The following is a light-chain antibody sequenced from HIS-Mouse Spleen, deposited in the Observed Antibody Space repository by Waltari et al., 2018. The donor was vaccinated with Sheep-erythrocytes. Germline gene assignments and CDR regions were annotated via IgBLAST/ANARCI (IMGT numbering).Light chain of an antibody. CDR3: CSYAGSSTPWV. J-gene: IGLJ3*02. CDR1: SSDVGGYTL. V-gene: IGLV2-23*01. Sequence: QSALTQPASVSGSPGQSIPISCTGTSSDVGGYTLVSWYQQHPGKAPKLTIYEGSKRPSGVSNRFSGSKSGNTASLTISGLQAEDEADYYCCSYAGSSTPWVFGGGTKLTVL. CDR2: EGS.